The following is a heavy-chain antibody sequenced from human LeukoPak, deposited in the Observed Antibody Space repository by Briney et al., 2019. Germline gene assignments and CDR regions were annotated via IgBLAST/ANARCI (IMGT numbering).Heavy chain of an antibody. Sequence: SETLSLTCTVSGGSISSYYWSWIRQPPGKGLEWIGSIYYSGSTYYNPSLKSRVTISVDTSKNQFSLKLSSVTAADTAVYYCARDRMVRGVIITHYYYYGMDVWGQGTTVTVSS. CDR2: IYYSGST. J-gene: IGHJ6*02. CDR1: GGSISSYY. D-gene: IGHD3-10*01. CDR3: ARDRMVRGVIITHYYYYGMDV. V-gene: IGHV4-59*12.